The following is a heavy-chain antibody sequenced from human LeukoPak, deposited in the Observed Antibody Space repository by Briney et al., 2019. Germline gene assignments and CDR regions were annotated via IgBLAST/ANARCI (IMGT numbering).Heavy chain of an antibody. Sequence: GGSLRLSCAASGFTFSDSAMHWVRQASGKGLEWVGRIRSKANGYATAYVASVKGRFTISRDNSKNTLYLQMNSLRAEDTAVYYCARVFIGLELLYFDYWGQGTLVTVSS. D-gene: IGHD2-15*01. CDR3: ARVFIGLELLYFDY. V-gene: IGHV3-73*01. J-gene: IGHJ4*02. CDR2: IRSKANGYAT. CDR1: GFTFSDSA.